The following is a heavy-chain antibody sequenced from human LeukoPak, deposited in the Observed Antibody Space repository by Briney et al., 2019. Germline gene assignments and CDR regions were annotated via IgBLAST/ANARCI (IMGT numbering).Heavy chain of an antibody. J-gene: IGHJ4*02. CDR3: ATIFSWLKYYDFWSGYPPLGY. V-gene: IGHV1-46*01. D-gene: IGHD3-3*01. CDR2: INPSGGTT. CDR1: GYTFTSYY. Sequence: ASVKVSCKASGYTFTSYYMHWVRQAPGQGLEWMGIINPSGGTTSYAQKFQGRVTMTEDTSTDTAYMELSSLRSEDTAVYYCATIFSWLKYYDFWSGYPPLGYWGQGTLVTVSS.